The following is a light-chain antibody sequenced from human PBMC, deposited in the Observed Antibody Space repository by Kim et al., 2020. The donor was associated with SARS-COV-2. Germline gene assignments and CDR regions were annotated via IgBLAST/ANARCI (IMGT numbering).Light chain of an antibody. CDR1: QGIRND. CDR2: SAS. V-gene: IGKV1-6*01. Sequence: STSVGDTVTITCRASQGIRNDLGWYQQKPGKAPKLLIYSASSLQSGVPSRVSGSGAGTDFTLTISSLQPEDFATYYCLQDYNYPYTFGQGTKLEI. CDR3: LQDYNYPYT. J-gene: IGKJ2*01.